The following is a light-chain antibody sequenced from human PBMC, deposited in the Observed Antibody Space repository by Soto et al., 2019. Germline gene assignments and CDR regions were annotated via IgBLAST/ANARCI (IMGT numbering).Light chain of an antibody. CDR3: QQYSASPRT. Sequence: IVLTQSPGTLSLSPGERATLSCRASQSVSSAYLAWYQQKPGQAPRLLIYDVSSRATGIPDRFSGSGSGTDFTLTVSRLEPEDFAVYYCQQYSASPRTFGQGTKVDIK. CDR1: QSVSSAY. CDR2: DVS. J-gene: IGKJ1*01. V-gene: IGKV3-20*01.